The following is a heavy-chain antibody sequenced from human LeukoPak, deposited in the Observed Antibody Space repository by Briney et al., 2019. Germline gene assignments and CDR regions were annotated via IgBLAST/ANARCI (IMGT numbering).Heavy chain of an antibody. J-gene: IGHJ4*02. CDR3: ARENLVSYYDILTGPLDY. V-gene: IGHV4-59*01. CDR2: IYYSGST. Sequence: SETLSLTCTVSGGSISSYYRSWIRQPPGKGLEWIGYIYYSGSTNYNPSLKSRVTISVDTSKNQFSLKLSSVTAADTAVYYCARENLVSYYDILTGPLDYWGQGTLVTVSS. CDR1: GGSISSYY. D-gene: IGHD3-9*01.